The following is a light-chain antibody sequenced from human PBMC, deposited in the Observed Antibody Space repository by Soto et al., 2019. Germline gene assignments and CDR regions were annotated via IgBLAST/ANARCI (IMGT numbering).Light chain of an antibody. CDR2: EVS. CDR1: SSDVGSYDH. J-gene: IGLJ1*01. Sequence: LTQPASVSGSPGQSITISCSGTSSDVGSYDHVAWYQQFPGKTPKLMIYEVSNRPSGVSSRFSGSKSGNTASLTISGLQAEDEADYYCISYTGSSTSYVFGSGTKVTVL. CDR3: ISYTGSSTSYV. V-gene: IGLV2-14*01.